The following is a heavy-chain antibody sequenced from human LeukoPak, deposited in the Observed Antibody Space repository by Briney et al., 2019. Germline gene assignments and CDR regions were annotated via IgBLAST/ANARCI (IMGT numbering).Heavy chain of an antibody. CDR2: IRYDGSNK. V-gene: IGHV3-30*02. D-gene: IGHD3-3*01. CDR3: AKEARAAIFGVVMDFDY. CDR1: GFTFSSYG. J-gene: IGHJ4*02. Sequence: GGSLRLSCAASGFTFSSYGMHWVRQARGKGLEWVAFIRYDGSNKYYADSVKGRFTISRDNSKNTLYLQMNSLRAEDTAVYYCAKEARAAIFGVVMDFDYWGQGTLVTVSS.